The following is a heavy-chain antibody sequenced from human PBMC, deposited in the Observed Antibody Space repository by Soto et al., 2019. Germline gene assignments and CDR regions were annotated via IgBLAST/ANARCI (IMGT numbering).Heavy chain of an antibody. V-gene: IGHV4-4*02. Sequence: QQPGKGLEWIGEIYHSGSTNYNPSLKSRVTISVDKSKNQFSLKLSPVTAADPAAYYVFRAADDLRDVRCLLASLLKRTSDL. J-gene: IGHJ2*01. CDR3: FRAADDLRDVRCLLASLLKRTSDL. CDR2: IYHSGST. D-gene: IGHD6-13*01.